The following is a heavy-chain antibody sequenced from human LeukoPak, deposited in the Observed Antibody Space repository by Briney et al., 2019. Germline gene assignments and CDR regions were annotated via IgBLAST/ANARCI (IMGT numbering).Heavy chain of an antibody. CDR2: ISSSRNYK. V-gene: IGHV3-21*01. D-gene: IGHD6-6*01. CDR3: ARKELTGSSAGTLDY. Sequence: PGGSLRLSCAASGFTFSSYEMNWVRQAPGKGLEWVSSISSSRNYKYYADSVKGRFTISRDNAKNSLYLQMNSLRAEDTAVYYCARKELTGSSAGTLDYWGQGTLVTVSS. CDR1: GFTFSSYE. J-gene: IGHJ4*02.